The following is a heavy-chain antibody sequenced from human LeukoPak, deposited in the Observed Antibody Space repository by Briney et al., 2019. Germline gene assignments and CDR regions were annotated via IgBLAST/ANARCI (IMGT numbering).Heavy chain of an antibody. CDR1: GFTLNNYA. J-gene: IGHJ4*02. Sequence: PPGGSLRLSCAASGFTLNNYAMSWVRQGPGMGLEWVSSISGGSTYYADSVKGRFTISRDNSKNTLYLQMTSLRAEDTAVYYCAKDFYDSSGSRYDYWGQGTLVTVSS. V-gene: IGHV3-23*01. CDR2: ISGGST. D-gene: IGHD3-22*01. CDR3: AKDFYDSSGSRYDY.